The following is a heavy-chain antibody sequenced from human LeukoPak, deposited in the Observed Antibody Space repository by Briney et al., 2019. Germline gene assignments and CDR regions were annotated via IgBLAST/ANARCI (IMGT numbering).Heavy chain of an antibody. J-gene: IGHJ4*02. D-gene: IGHD2-2*01. CDR3: ARGRGTTSSNFDY. Sequence: ASVKVSCKASGYTFTGYYMHWVRQAPGQGLEWMVWINPNNGGTNYAQKFQGRVTMTRDTSISTAYMELSRLTSDDTAVYYCARGRGTTSSNFDYWGQGTLVTVSS. CDR1: GYTFTGYY. CDR2: INPNNGGT. V-gene: IGHV1-2*02.